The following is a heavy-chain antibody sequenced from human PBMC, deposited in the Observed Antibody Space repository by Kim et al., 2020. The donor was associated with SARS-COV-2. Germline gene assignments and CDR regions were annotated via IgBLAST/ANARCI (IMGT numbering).Heavy chain of an antibody. V-gene: IGHV7-4-1*02. J-gene: IGHJ5*02. CDR1: GYTFTSYA. D-gene: IGHD6-19*01. CDR2: INTNTGNP. CDR3: ARDSSGWHNNWFDP. Sequence: ASVKVSCKASGYTFTSYAMNWVRQAPGQGLEWMGWINTNTGNPTYAQGFTGRFVFSLDTSVSTAYLQISSLKAEDTAVYYCARDSSGWHNNWFDPWGQGTLVTVSS.